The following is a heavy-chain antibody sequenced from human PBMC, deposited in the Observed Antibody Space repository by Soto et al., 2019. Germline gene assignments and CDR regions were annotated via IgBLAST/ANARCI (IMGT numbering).Heavy chain of an antibody. D-gene: IGHD4-17*01. Sequence: SVKVSCKASGGTFSSYAISWVRQAPGQGLEWMGGIIPIFGTANYAQKFQGRVTITADESTSTAYMELSSLRSEDTAVYYCARTVGDYGDYLDAFDIWGQGTMVTVSS. CDR1: GGTFSSYA. V-gene: IGHV1-69*13. CDR3: ARTVGDYGDYLDAFDI. J-gene: IGHJ3*02. CDR2: IIPIFGTA.